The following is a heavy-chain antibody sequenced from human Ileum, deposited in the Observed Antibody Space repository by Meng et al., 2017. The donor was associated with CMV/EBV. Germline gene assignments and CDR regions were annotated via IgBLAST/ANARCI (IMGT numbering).Heavy chain of an antibody. D-gene: IGHD3-3*01. Sequence: LQLQASGPGLVQPWDTLSLPCTALGGSPTSSTYYWGWIRQPPGKGLEWIGSVYYSGTTYYNPSLKSRVNMSIDTSKNRFSLKLSSATAADTAVYYCARNVGFYSSQIAYWGQGALVTVSS. CDR3: ARNVGFYSSQIAY. V-gene: IGHV4-39*07. CDR2: VYYSGTT. CDR1: GGSPTSSTYY. J-gene: IGHJ4*02.